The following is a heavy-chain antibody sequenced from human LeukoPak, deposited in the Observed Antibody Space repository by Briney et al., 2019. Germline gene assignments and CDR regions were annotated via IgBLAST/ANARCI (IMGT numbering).Heavy chain of an antibody. J-gene: IGHJ3*02. Sequence: GESLKISCKGSGYSFTSYWIGWVRQMPGKGLEWMGIIYPGDSDTRYSPSFQGQVTISADKSISTAYLQWSSLKASDTAMYYCARRGADRGQGIYYGSGRKGAFDIWGQGTMVTVSS. CDR2: IYPGDSDT. D-gene: IGHD3-10*01. V-gene: IGHV5-51*01. CDR3: ARRGADRGQGIYYGSGRKGAFDI. CDR1: GYSFTSYW.